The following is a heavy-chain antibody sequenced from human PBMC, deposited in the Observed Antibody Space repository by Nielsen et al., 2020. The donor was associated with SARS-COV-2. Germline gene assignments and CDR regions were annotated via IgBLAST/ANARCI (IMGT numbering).Heavy chain of an antibody. CDR2: ISHDGSNK. CDR3: ARDRYTMVRGVQIKPLSV. J-gene: IGHJ2*01. V-gene: IGHV3-30*09. D-gene: IGHD3-10*01. Sequence: WIRQPPGKGLEWVAVISHDGSNKYYADSVKGRFAISRDNSKNTLYLQMNSLRAEDTAVYYCARDRYTMVRGVQIKPLSVWGRGTLVTVSS.